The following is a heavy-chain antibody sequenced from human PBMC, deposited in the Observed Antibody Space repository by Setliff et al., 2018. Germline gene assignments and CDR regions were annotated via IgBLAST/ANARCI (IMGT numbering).Heavy chain of an antibody. Sequence: GASVKVSCKSSGGTFSSSGITWVRQAPGQGLQWLGRFIPILGATNYAQNFQGRVTITADESTSTGYMELRSLTSDDTAVYFCARLVRYCTRTACQKVAGGEAWGQGTLVTVSS. CDR3: ARLVRYCTRTACQKVAGGEA. J-gene: IGHJ5*02. V-gene: IGHV1-69*13. CDR1: GGTFSSSG. CDR2: FIPILGAT. D-gene: IGHD2-8*01.